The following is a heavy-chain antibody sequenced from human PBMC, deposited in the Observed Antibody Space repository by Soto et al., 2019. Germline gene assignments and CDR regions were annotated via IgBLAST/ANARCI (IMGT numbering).Heavy chain of an antibody. Sequence: QVQLQESGPGLVKPSQTLSLMCTVSGGSISSGGYYWSWIRQLPGKGLEWIGNIYYSGSTYYNPSLKSRVTISVDTSKNQCSLKLSSVTAADTAVYYCARAMTTVTPYYFDYWGQGTLVTVSS. CDR3: ARAMTTVTPYYFDY. CDR1: GGSISSGGYY. D-gene: IGHD4-17*01. CDR2: IYYSGST. J-gene: IGHJ4*02. V-gene: IGHV4-31*03.